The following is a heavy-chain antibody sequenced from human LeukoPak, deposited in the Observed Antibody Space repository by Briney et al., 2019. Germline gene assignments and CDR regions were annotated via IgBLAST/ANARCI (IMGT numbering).Heavy chain of an antibody. CDR3: ARVGYYGSGTFGY. D-gene: IGHD3-10*01. CDR2: ISPDNGGT. J-gene: IGHJ4*02. CDR1: GYTFTVYH. Sequence: ASVKVSCKASGYTFTVYHLHWVGQAPGQGLEWMGWISPDNGGTNYAQKFQGRVTMTRDPSSTTAYMEMTRLTSADTAVYYCARVGYYGSGTFGYWGQGAQVTVSS. V-gene: IGHV1-2*02.